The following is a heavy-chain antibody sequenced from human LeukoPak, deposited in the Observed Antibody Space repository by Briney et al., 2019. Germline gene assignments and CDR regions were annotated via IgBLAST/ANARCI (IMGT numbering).Heavy chain of an antibody. Sequence: GGCLRLSCAASGFTFSNYPMHWVRQAPGKGLEWVAVIPYDGSNNYYSDSVKGRFTISRDNSKNTLYLQMNSLRPEDTAVYYCARSEGTTVTMFDYWGQGTLVTVSS. CDR2: IPYDGSNN. CDR3: ARSEGTTVTMFDY. CDR1: GFTFSNYP. D-gene: IGHD4-17*01. J-gene: IGHJ4*02. V-gene: IGHV3-30-3*01.